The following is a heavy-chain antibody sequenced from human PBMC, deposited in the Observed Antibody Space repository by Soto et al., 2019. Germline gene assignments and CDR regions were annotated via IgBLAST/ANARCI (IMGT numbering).Heavy chain of an antibody. V-gene: IGHV3-7*01. CDR3: ARXSYYDFWSGYYYYGMDV. CDR1: GFTFSGYW. Sequence: QPGGSLRLSCAASGFTFSGYWMSWVRQAPGKGLEWVANIKQDGSEKYYVDSVKGRFTISRDNAKNSLYLQMNSLRAEDTAVYYCARXSYYDFWSGYYYYGMDVWGQGTTVTVSS. J-gene: IGHJ6*02. CDR2: IKQDGSEK. D-gene: IGHD3-3*01.